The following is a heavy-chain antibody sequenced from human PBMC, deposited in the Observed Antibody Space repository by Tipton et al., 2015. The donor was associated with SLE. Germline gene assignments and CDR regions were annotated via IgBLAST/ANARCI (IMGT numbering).Heavy chain of an antibody. J-gene: IGHJ3*02. CDR3: ARDRDIVLEPVPIPPAFDI. D-gene: IGHD2-8*02. V-gene: IGHV4-38-2*02. CDR2: IYQRGSTYYTRGST. Sequence: LRLSCTVSGYSISSGFYWAWIRQPPGKGLEWIGFIYQRGSTYYTRGSTYYNPSLKSRVTISVDTSKNQFSLKLSSVTAADTAVYYCARDRDIVLEPVPIPPAFDIWGQGTTVTVSS. CDR1: GYSISSGFY.